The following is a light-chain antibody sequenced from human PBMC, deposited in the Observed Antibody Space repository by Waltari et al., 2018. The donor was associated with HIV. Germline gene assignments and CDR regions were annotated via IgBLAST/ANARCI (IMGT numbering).Light chain of an antibody. J-gene: IGLJ1*01. CDR2: RDN. CDR1: SFNIGRNF. V-gene: IGLV1-47*01. Sequence: QSVLTQPPSASGTPGQRVIISCSGSSFNIGRNFVTWYQQLPGTAPKALIFRDNQRPSGVPDRFSGSKSGASASLVISGLRSEDEADYYCAAWDDSLRSSYVFGPGTKVTVL. CDR3: AAWDDSLRSSYV.